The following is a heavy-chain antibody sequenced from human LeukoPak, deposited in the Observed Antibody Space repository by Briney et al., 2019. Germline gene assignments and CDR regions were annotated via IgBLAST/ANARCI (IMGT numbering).Heavy chain of an antibody. J-gene: IGHJ4*02. CDR1: GGPISSSSYY. CDR2: IYYSGST. CDR3: ARLRTGTFDY. D-gene: IGHD3/OR15-3a*01. Sequence: SETLSLTCTVSGGPISSSSYYWGWIRQPPGKGLEWIGSIYYSGSTYYNPSLKSRVTISVDTSKNQFSLKLSSVTAADTAVYYCARLRTGTFDYWGQGTLVTVSS. V-gene: IGHV4-39*01.